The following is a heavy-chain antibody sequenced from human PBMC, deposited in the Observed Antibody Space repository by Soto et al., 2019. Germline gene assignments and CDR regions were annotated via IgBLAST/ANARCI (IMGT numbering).Heavy chain of an antibody. CDR3: ARAPTGGGTTANLLAYFFDW. J-gene: IGHJ4*01. CDR1: AFTFSSYT. CDR2: ISSSSSYI. D-gene: IGHD2-15*01. Sequence: GGSLRLSCTASAFTFSSYTMNWVRQAPGKGLEWVSSISSSSSYIYYADSVKGRFTISRDNAKNSLFLQMSSLRVEDTAVYYCARAPTGGGTTANLLAYFFDWWGHGTLVTVSS. V-gene: IGHV3-21*01.